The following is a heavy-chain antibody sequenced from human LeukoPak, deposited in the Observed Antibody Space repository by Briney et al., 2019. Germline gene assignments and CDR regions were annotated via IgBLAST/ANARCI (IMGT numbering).Heavy chain of an antibody. J-gene: IGHJ4*02. V-gene: IGHV1-46*01. CDR3: ARDYVDDIPMIKDY. D-gene: IGHD2-8*01. CDR2: INLSGGST. Sequence: ASVKVSCKASEYTLTSYYLHWVRQAPGQGLEWMGLINLSGGSTTYAQRFQGRVTLTRDTSTSTVYMELSSLRSEDTAVYYCARDYVDDIPMIKDYWGQGTLVTVSS. CDR1: EYTLTSYY.